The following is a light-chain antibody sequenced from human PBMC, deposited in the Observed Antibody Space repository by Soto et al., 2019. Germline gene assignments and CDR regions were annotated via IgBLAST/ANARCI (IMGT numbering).Light chain of an antibody. CDR2: GNT. J-gene: IGLJ2*01. CDR1: SSNIGAGYD. V-gene: IGLV1-40*01. CDR3: QSYDSSLSVVV. Sequence: QSVLTQPPSVSGAPGQRVTISCTGSSSNIGAGYDVHWYHQLPGTAPKLLIYGNTNRPSGVPDRFSGSKSGTSASLAITGRQAEDETDYYCQSYDSSLSVVVFGGGTKLTVL.